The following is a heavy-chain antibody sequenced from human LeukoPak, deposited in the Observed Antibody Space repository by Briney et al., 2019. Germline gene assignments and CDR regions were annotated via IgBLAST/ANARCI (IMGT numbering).Heavy chain of an antibody. Sequence: GGSLRLSCAASGFTFSSYWMSWVRQAPGKGLEWVANIKQDGSEKYYVDSVKGRFTTSRDNAKNSLYLQMNSLRAEDTAVYCCASLFSVVSDYWGQGTLVTVSS. J-gene: IGHJ4*02. V-gene: IGHV3-7*01. D-gene: IGHD2-15*01. CDR3: ASLFSVVSDY. CDR1: GFTFSSYW. CDR2: IKQDGSEK.